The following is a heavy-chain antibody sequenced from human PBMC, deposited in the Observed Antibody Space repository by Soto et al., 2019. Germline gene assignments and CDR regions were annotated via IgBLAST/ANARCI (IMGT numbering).Heavy chain of an antibody. V-gene: IGHV1-69*13. CDR2: IIPIFGTP. CDR1: GCTLTHLF. D-gene: IGHD3-22*01. CDR3: ARGWEHYDSSGMLTWFDR. J-gene: IGHJ5*02. Sequence: SVKVCCKSSGCTLTHLFLHQMRQAPGQGLEWMGGIIPIFGTPNYAPKFQGRVIITADEFTITAHMELSSLRYEYTAVYYCARGWEHYDSSGMLTWFDRWGQGTLVTASS.